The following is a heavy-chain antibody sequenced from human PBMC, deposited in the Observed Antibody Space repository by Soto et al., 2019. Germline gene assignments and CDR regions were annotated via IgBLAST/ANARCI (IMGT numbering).Heavy chain of an antibody. V-gene: IGHV3-7*01. CDR1: GFTFTNYW. CDR2: INQDGSEK. J-gene: IGHJ4*02. CDR3: SPSLNF. Sequence: PGGSLRLSCAASGFTFTNYWMDWVRQAPGKGLEWVANINQDGSEKHYLDSVKGRFTISRDSAKSPLYLQMNSLTAEDSALYYCSPSLNFWGQGTLVTVSS.